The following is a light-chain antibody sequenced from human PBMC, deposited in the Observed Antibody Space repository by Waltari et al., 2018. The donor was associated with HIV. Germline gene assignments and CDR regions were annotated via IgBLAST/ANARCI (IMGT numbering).Light chain of an antibody. CDR1: RSISYSSNNKNY. J-gene: IGKJ5*01. CDR2: WAS. V-gene: IGKV4-1*01. Sequence: DIVLTQSPDSLAVSLGERATINCTSSRSISYSSNNKNYLVWYQRKPGQPPRVLIYWASTRESGVPDRFSGSGSGTDFTLTISSLQTEDVAVYFCQQYHSLPITFGQGTRLEIK. CDR3: QQYHSLPIT.